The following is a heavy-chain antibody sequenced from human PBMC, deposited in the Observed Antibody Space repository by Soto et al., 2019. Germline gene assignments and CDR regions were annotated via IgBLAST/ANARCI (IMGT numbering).Heavy chain of an antibody. D-gene: IGHD5-12*01. Sequence: EVQLVESGGDLVQPGGSLRLSCAASGFSFSIFWMHWVRQAPGKGLVWVSPINGGGSSADYADSVKGRFTFSRDNAKNTVYLQMNSLRAEDPAVFYCTRGGGYSGYDPFDYWGQGTLVTVSS. V-gene: IGHV3-74*01. CDR2: INGGGSSA. CDR1: GFSFSIFW. J-gene: IGHJ4*02. CDR3: TRGGGYSGYDPFDY.